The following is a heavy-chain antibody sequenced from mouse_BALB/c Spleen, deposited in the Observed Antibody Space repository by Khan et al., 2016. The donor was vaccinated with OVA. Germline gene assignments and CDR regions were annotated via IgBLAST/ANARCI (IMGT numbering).Heavy chain of an antibody. CDR2: IWSDGST. V-gene: IGHV2-6-1*01. D-gene: IGHD2-10*01. CDR1: GFSLTNYG. J-gene: IGHJ4*01. Sequence: VQLQESGPGLVAPSQSLSITCTISGFSLTNYGVHWVRQPPGKGLEWLVVIWSDGSTTYNSALKSRLTIIKDNSKSQVFLKMNSLQTDDTAVYVCARQPYYHYNIMDYWGQGTSVTVSS. CDR3: ARQPYYHYNIMDY.